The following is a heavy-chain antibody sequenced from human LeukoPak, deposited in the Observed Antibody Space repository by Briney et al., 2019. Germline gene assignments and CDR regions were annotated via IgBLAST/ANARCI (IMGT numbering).Heavy chain of an antibody. Sequence: PGRSLGLSCAASGFTFSSYAMHWVRRAPGKGLEWVAVISYDGSNKYYADSVKGRFTISRDNSKNTLYLQMNSLRAEDTAVYYCASPFWSGFPENYYYYGMDVWGQGTTVTVSS. J-gene: IGHJ6*02. D-gene: IGHD3-3*01. V-gene: IGHV3-30-3*01. CDR3: ASPFWSGFPENYYYYGMDV. CDR2: ISYDGSNK. CDR1: GFTFSSYA.